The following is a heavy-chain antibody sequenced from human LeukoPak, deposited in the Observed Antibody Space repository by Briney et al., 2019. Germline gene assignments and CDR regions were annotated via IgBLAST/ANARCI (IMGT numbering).Heavy chain of an antibody. J-gene: IGHJ4*02. V-gene: IGHV3-23*01. Sequence: GGSLRLSCAASGFTFSSYAMSWVRQAPGKGLEWVSAISGSGGSTYYADSVKGRFTISRDNSKNTLYLQMNSLRDEDTAVYYCASSGSYRFDYWGQGTLVTVSS. D-gene: IGHD1-26*01. CDR3: ASSGSYRFDY. CDR2: ISGSGGST. CDR1: GFTFSSYA.